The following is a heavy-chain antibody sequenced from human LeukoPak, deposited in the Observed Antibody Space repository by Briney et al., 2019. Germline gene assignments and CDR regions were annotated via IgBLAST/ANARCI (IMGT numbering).Heavy chain of an antibody. V-gene: IGHV4-39*01. D-gene: IGHD4-11*01. CDR2: IYYSGST. J-gene: IGHJ4*02. Sequence: SETLSLTCNVSGGSITSDGHYWDWIRQPPGKGLEWIGTIYYSGSTYYNPSLKSRVTTSIDTSKNQFSLKLTSVTAADTAVCFCARRRAGSDYNDYWGQGTLVTVSS. CDR1: GGSITSDGHY. CDR3: ARRRAGSDYNDY.